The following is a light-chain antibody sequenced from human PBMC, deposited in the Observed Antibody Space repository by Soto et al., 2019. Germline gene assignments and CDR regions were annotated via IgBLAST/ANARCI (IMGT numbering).Light chain of an antibody. Sequence: ALTQPASVSGSPGQSITISCTGTSSDVGSYNLVSWYQQHPGKAPKVMIYEGSKRPSGVSNRFSGSKSGNTASLTISGLQAEDEADYYCCSYAGSSTLVFGGGTKVTVL. J-gene: IGLJ2*01. CDR1: SSDVGSYNL. CDR3: CSYAGSSTLV. CDR2: EGS. V-gene: IGLV2-23*01.